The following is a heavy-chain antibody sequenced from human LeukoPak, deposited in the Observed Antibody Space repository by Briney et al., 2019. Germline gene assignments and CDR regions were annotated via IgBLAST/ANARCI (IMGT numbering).Heavy chain of an antibody. J-gene: IGHJ3*02. CDR2: IYPGDSDT. CDR1: GYIFTSYW. D-gene: IGHD3-22*01. Sequence: GASLKISCKGSGYIFTSYWIGWVRQMPGKGLEWMGIIYPGDSDTRYSPSFQGQVTISADKSISTAYLQWSSLKASDTAMYYCARHGGLSPYYYDSSGYGPHDAFDIWGQGTMVTVSS. V-gene: IGHV5-51*01. CDR3: ARHGGLSPYYYDSSGYGPHDAFDI.